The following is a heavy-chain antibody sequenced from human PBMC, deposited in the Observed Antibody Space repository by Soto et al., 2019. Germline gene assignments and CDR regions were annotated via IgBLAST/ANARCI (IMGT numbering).Heavy chain of an antibody. V-gene: IGHV3-11*01. CDR1: GFTFSDYY. CDR2: ISHSGSTR. D-gene: IGHD4-17*01. J-gene: IGHJ4*02. CDR3: ARVYGDYVVDY. Sequence: QVQLVESGGGLVRPGGSLRLSCAASGFTFSDYYMSWIRQAPGKGLGWVSYISHSGSTRYYADSVKGRFTLSRDNAKNSLFLQMNSLRAEDTAVSFCARVYGDYVVDYWGQGTLVTVSS.